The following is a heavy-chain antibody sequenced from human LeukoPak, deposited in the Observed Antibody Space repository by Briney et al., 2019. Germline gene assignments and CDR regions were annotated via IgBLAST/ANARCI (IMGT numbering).Heavy chain of an antibody. CDR2: ISGSGGST. CDR1: GFTFSSYA. CDR3: AKHVGYSYGYYFDY. J-gene: IGHJ4*02. Sequence: PGGSLRLSCAASGFTFSSYAMSRVRQAPGKGLEGVSGISGSGGSTDYADSVKGRFTISRDNSKNTLYLQMNSLRAEDTAVYYCAKHVGYSYGYYFDYWGQGTLVTVSS. D-gene: IGHD5-18*01. V-gene: IGHV3-23*01.